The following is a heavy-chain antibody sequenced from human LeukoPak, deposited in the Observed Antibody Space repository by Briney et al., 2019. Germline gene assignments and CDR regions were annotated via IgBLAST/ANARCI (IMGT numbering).Heavy chain of an antibody. Sequence: SETLSLTCAVSGYSISSGYYWGWIRQPPGKGLEWIGSIYHSGSTYYNPSLKSRVTISVDTSKNQFSLKLSSVTAADTAVYYCAREPRYYDILTGYHPYFFDYWGQGTLVTVSS. D-gene: IGHD3-9*01. CDR1: GYSISSGYY. CDR3: AREPRYYDILTGYHPYFFDY. V-gene: IGHV4-38-2*02. J-gene: IGHJ4*02. CDR2: IYHSGST.